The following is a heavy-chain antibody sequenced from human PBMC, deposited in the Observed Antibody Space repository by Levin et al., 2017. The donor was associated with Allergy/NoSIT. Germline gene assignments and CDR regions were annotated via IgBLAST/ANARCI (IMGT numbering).Heavy chain of an antibody. J-gene: IGHJ5*02. CDR3: ARTRLRPYNWFDP. CDR1: GFTFSSYS. CDR2: ISGSTSYI. Sequence: ETLSLTCAASGFTFSSYSMNWVRQAPGKGLEWVSSISGSTSYIYYADSVKGRFTISRDNAKNSLYLQMNSLRVEDTAVYYCARTRLRPYNWFDPWGQGTLVTVSS. D-gene: IGHD5-12*01. V-gene: IGHV3-21*01.